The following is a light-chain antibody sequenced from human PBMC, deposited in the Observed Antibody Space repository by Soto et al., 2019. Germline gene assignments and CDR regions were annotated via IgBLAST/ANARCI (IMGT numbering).Light chain of an antibody. Sequence: EIVLTQSPGTLSLSPGERATLSCRASQSVSSSYLAWYQQKPGQAPRLLIYDASSTATGIPDRFSGSGSGTEFTLTISGLEPEDFAVYFCQQYGSSPYTFGQGTKLEIK. J-gene: IGKJ2*01. CDR3: QQYGSSPYT. CDR1: QSVSSSY. CDR2: DAS. V-gene: IGKV3-20*01.